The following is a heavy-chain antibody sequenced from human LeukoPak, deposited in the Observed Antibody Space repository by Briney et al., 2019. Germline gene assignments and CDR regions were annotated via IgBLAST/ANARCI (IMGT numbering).Heavy chain of an antibody. D-gene: IGHD2-2*01. CDR1: GFTFSSYG. Sequence: GGSLRLSCAASGFTFSSYGMNWVRQAPGKGLEWVSYISSSSSTIYYADSVKGRFTISRDNAKNSLYLQMNSLRAEDTAVYYCARVEGSSTSYYYYYMDVWGKGTTVTVSS. J-gene: IGHJ6*03. V-gene: IGHV3-48*01. CDR3: ARVEGSSTSYYYYYMDV. CDR2: ISSSSSTI.